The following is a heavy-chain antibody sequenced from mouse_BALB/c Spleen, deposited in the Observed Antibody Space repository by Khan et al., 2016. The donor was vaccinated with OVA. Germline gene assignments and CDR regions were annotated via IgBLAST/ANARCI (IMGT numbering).Heavy chain of an antibody. Sequence: VQLQQSGAELVKAGASVKMSCKASGYTFTSYWMHWVKQRLGQGLEWFAETNPTNGRTYYNEKFKSKATLTVDKSSCTAYMLLSGPTFEDSAVYYCARIKKIVATYFDYWGQGTTLTVSS. CDR1: GYTFTSYW. CDR3: ARIKKIVATYFDY. D-gene: IGHD1-1*01. J-gene: IGHJ2*01. CDR2: TNPTNGRT. V-gene: IGHV1S81*02.